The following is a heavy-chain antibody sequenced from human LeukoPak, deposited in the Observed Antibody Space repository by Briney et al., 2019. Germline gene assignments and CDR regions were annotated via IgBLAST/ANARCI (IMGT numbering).Heavy chain of an antibody. CDR3: ARDDILSDENGFGM. D-gene: IGHD3-9*01. Sequence: GGSLRLSCDASGFTFSSYGIHWVRQTPAKGLEGVAVIGSDGRNKFYADSVTGRFSVSRDNSKNTLFLQMNSLRAEDTGVYFCARDDILSDENGFGMWGRGTMVTVSS. CDR2: IGSDGRNK. V-gene: IGHV3-33*01. J-gene: IGHJ3*02. CDR1: GFTFSSYG.